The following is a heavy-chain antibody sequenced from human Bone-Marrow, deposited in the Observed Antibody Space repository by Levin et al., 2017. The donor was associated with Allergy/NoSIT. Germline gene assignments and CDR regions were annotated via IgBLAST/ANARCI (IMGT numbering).Heavy chain of an antibody. CDR1: FFPFLPSF. D-gene: IGHD2-15*01. CDR3: ARCRDGGYCSGGSGY. J-gene: IGHJ4*02. V-gene: IGHV3-7*01. Sequence: LSFSSSFFPFLPSFLSWVRQAPGKGLEWVANIKQDGSEKYYVDSVKGRFTISRYPAKNSLFLQMNSLRAEDTAVYYCARCRDGGYCSGGSGYWGQGTLVTVSS. CDR2: IKQDGSEK.